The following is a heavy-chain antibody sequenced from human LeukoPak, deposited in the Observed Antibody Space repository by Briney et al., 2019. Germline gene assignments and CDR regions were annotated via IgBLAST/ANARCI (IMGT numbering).Heavy chain of an antibody. D-gene: IGHD2-2*01. Sequence: PSETLSLTCIVSGGSISSYYWSWIRQPPGKGLEWIGYIYYSGSTNYNPSLKSRVTISVDASKNQFSLKLSSVTAADTAVYYCARKVPATAIDYWGQGTLVTVSS. V-gene: IGHV4-59*08. CDR3: ARKVPATAIDY. CDR1: GGSISSYY. J-gene: IGHJ4*02. CDR2: IYYSGST.